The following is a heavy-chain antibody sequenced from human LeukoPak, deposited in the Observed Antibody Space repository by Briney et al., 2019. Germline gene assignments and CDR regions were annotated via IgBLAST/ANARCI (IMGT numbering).Heavy chain of an antibody. V-gene: IGHV3-23*01. Sequence: GWSLRLSCTASGFTFNKYAMSWVRQAPGKGLEWLSLISTSARTHYADSVKGRFTISRDNARYSLFLQMNSLRVEDTAVYFCAKLLNEGTTYDHWGQGALVTVSS. J-gene: IGHJ4*02. D-gene: IGHD1-1*01. CDR2: ISTSART. CDR3: AKLLNEGTTYDH. CDR1: GFTFNKYA.